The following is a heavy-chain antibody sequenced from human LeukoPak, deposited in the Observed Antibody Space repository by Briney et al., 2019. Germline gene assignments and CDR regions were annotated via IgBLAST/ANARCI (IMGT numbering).Heavy chain of an antibody. CDR2: INPNSGGT. CDR3: ARDTVVAATDYYYYMDV. J-gene: IGHJ6*03. CDR1: GYTFTGYY. D-gene: IGHD2-15*01. Sequence: ASVKVSCKASGYTFTGYYMHWVRQAPAQGLEWMGWINPNSGGTNYAQKFQGRVTMTRDTSISTAYMELSRLRSDDTAVYYCARDTVVAATDYYYYMDVWGKGTTVTVSS. V-gene: IGHV1-2*02.